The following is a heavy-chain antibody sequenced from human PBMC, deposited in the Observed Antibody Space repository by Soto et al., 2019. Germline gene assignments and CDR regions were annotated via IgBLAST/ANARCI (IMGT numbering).Heavy chain of an antibody. CDR1: GGSFRGYY. J-gene: IGHJ6*02. D-gene: IGHD3-10*01. CDR2: INHSGST. Sequence: SPTLSLTCAVYGGSFRGYYWSWIRQPPGKGLEWIGEINHSGSTDYNPSLKSRVTISVDTSKNQFSLKLSSVTAADTAVYYCARGELLWFGGPYYYYYGMDVWGQGTTVT. CDR3: ARGELLWFGGPYYYYYGMDV. V-gene: IGHV4-34*01.